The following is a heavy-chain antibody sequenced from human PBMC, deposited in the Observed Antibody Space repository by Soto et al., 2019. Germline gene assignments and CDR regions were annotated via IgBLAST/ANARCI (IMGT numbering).Heavy chain of an antibody. CDR1: GGSISSSSYY. J-gene: IGHJ5*02. V-gene: IGHV4-39*01. Sequence: LSLTCTVSGGSISSSSYYWGWIRQPPGKGLEWIGSIYYSGSTYYNPSLKSRVTISVDTSKNQFSLKLSSVTAADTAVYYCARRGSWSLDGGPLNWFDPWGQGTLVTGSS. CDR3: ARRGSWSLDGGPLNWFDP. D-gene: IGHD3-10*01. CDR2: IYYSGST.